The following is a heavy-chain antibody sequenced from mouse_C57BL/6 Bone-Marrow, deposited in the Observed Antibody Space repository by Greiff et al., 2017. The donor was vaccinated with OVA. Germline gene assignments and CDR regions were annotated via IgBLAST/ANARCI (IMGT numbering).Heavy chain of an antibody. J-gene: IGHJ1*03. CDR1: GFNIKDDY. V-gene: IGHV14-4*01. CDR3: TAWATMVWYLGG. Sequence: EVQLQQSGAELVRPGASVKLSCTASGFNIKDDYMHWVKQRPEQGLEWIGWIDPENGDTEYASKFQGKATITADTSSNTAYLQLSSLTSGDTAVDYCTAWATMVWYLGGWGTGTTVTVSS. D-gene: IGHD2-2*01. CDR2: IDPENGDT.